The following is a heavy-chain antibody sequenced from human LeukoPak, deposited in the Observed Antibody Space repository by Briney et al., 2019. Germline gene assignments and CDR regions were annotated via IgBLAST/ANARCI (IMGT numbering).Heavy chain of an antibody. J-gene: IGHJ6*02. V-gene: IGHV1-2*02. D-gene: IGHD2-15*01. CDR1: GYTFTGYY. CDR3: ARGPDIVVVVAATPGDYYGMDD. Sequence: ASVKVSCKASGYTFTGYYMHWVRQAPGQGLEWMGWINPNSGGTNYAQKFQGRVTMTRDTSISTAYMELSRLRSDDTAVYYCARGPDIVVVVAATPGDYYGMDDWGQGTTVTVSS. CDR2: INPNSGGT.